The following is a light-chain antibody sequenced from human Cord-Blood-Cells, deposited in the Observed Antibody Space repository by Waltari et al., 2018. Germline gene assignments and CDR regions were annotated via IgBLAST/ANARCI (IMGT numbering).Light chain of an antibody. V-gene: IGLV3-19*01. Sequence: SSELTQDPAVSVALGQTVRITCQGDSTRSYYASWYQQKPRTAPVLVIYGKNNRPAVIPDRFSGSSSGNTASLTITGAQAEDEADYYCNSRDSSGNHVVFGGGTKLTVL. CDR2: GKN. CDR1: STRSYY. J-gene: IGLJ2*01. CDR3: NSRDSSGNHVV.